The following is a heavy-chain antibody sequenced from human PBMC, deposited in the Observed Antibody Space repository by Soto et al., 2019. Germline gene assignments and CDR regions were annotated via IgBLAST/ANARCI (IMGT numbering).Heavy chain of an antibody. CDR1: GFTFSSTG. CDR2: ICHDGSPT. V-gene: IGHV3-33*01. CDR3: ARDVIHESSGAIDY. J-gene: IGHJ4*02. Sequence: QVQLVESGGGVVQPGRSLRLSCSASGFTFSSTGMHWVRQSPGKWLAWLAVICHDGSPTYYADSVKVRFTISRDNSKNTLYLQVKSLSPDDTAVYYFARDVIHESSGAIDYWGQVTLFNVSS. D-gene: IGHD3-22*01.